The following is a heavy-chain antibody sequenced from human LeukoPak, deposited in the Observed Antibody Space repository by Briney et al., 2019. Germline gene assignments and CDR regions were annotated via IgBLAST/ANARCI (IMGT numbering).Heavy chain of an antibody. CDR3: ARHLKGYCSNGVCSDAFDI. Sequence: SETLSLICTVSSGSISSSSSYYWGWIRQPPGKGLEWIGSIYYSGKTYYNPSLKSRVTISVDTSKNQFSLKLSSVTAADTAVYYCARHLKGYCSNGVCSDAFDIWGQGTMVTVSS. D-gene: IGHD2-8*01. J-gene: IGHJ3*02. V-gene: IGHV4-39*01. CDR2: IYYSGKT. CDR1: SGSISSSSSYY.